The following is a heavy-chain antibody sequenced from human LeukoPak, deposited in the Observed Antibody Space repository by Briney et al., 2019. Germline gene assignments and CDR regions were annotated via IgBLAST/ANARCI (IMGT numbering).Heavy chain of an antibody. CDR2: ISYDGSNK. V-gene: IGHV3-30-3*01. D-gene: IGHD3-22*01. CDR3: ARVEGHDHNNYYDSSGLST. CDR1: GFTFRSYA. Sequence: PGGSLRLSCAASGFTFRSYAMHWVRQAPGKGLEWVTVISYDGSNKYYADSVKGRFTISRDNSKSTLYLQMNSLRAEDTAVYSCARVEGHDHNNYYDSSGLSTWGQGTLVTVSS. J-gene: IGHJ5*02.